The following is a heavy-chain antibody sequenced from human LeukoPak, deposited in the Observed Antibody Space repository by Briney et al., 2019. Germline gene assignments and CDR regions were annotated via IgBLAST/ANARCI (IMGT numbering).Heavy chain of an antibody. J-gene: IGHJ4*02. CDR3: ARRSYYFDY. V-gene: IGHV3-23*01. D-gene: IGHD1-26*01. CDR1: GFTFSSYA. Sequence: RPGGSLRLSCAASGFTFSSYAMSWVRQAPGKGLEWVSAISGSGGGTYYADSVQGRFTISRDSSNNTLYLQMNSLGAEDTAVYYCARRSYYFDYWGQGTLVTVSS. CDR2: ISGSGGGT.